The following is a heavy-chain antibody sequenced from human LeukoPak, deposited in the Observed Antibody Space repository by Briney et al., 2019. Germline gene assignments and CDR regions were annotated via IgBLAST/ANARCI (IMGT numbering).Heavy chain of an antibody. J-gene: IGHJ4*02. CDR3: AKEGPVGATGYFDY. Sequence: GGSLRLSCVVSEFTFSNYWMGWVRQAPGKGLEWVAVISYDGSNKYYADSVKGRFTISRDNSKNTLYLHMNSLRAEDTAVYYCAKEGPVGATGYFDYWGQGTLVTVSS. CDR1: EFTFSNYW. V-gene: IGHV3-30*18. CDR2: ISYDGSNK. D-gene: IGHD1-26*01.